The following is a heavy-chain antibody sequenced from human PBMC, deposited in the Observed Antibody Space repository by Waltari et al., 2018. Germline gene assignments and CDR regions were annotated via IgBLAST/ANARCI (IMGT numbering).Heavy chain of an antibody. CDR1: GFLFRDSA. CDR2: IRTKTNNYAT. J-gene: IGHJ4*02. CDR3: ARHDPLDY. Sequence: EEQMVESGGDWVKPGGSVKLPCAASGFLFRDSAIPWVRQAPGKGVEWVGLIRTKTNNYATAYGASVKGRFTISRDDSRNVAYLQMNSLKTEDTALYYCARHDPLDYWGQGTLVTVSS. V-gene: IGHV3-73*01.